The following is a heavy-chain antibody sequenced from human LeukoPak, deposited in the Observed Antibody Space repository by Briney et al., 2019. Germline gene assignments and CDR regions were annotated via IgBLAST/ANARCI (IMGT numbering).Heavy chain of an antibody. J-gene: IGHJ4*02. Sequence: QPGGSPRLSSAAPGFTFISYAMSRVRQAPGKGLEWVSVISGSGDSTYYAESVKGRFTISRDNSKNTLYLHMNSLRAEDTAVYCCAKEDTAGSTGSADYWGQGTLVTVSS. CDR3: AKEDTAGSTGSADY. CDR2: ISGSGDST. CDR1: GFTFISYA. D-gene: IGHD2-2*01. V-gene: IGHV3-23*01.